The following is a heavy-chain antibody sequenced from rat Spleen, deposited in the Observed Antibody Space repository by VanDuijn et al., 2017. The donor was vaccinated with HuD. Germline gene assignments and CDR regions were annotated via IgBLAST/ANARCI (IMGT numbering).Heavy chain of an antibody. CDR3: ARRGYYGYLDY. V-gene: IGHV5-22*01. J-gene: IGHJ2*01. CDR2: IDYEGSTT. Sequence: EAQLVESGGGLVQPGRSMKLSCAASGFTFSDYYMAWVRQAPKKGLEWVASIDYEGSTTHYGDSVKGRFTISRDNAKSTLYLQMDSLRSEDTATYYCARRGYYGYLDYWGQGVMVTVSS. D-gene: IGHD1-7*01. CDR1: GFTFSDYY.